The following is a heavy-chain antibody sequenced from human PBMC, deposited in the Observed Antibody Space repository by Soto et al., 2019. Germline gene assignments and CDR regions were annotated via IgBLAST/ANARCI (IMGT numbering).Heavy chain of an antibody. CDR3: AGQTFTIAAASYGRSNWFDP. Sequence: SETLSLTCTASGGSITSTSHFWGWVRQPPGKGLEWIGTIYFTGNTYYTPSLKSRLTMSIDTSKNEFSLRLNSVTAADTAVYYCAGQTFTIAAASYGRSNWFDPWGPGTLVTVSS. CDR2: IYFTGNT. V-gene: IGHV4-39*01. CDR1: GGSITSTSHF. J-gene: IGHJ5*02. D-gene: IGHD6-25*01.